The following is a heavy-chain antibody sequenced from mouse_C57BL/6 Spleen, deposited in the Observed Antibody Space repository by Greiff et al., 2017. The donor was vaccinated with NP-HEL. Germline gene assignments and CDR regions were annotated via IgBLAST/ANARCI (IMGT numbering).Heavy chain of an antibody. CDR2: INPSTGGT. J-gene: IGHJ2*01. V-gene: IGHV1-42*01. Sequence: EVQLQQSGPELVKPGASVKISCKASGYSFTGYYMNWVKQSPEKSLEWIGEINPSTGGTTYNQKFKAKATLTVDKSSSTAYMQLKSLTSEDSAVYYCAVEGSRVLNAGTGYCDYWGQGTTLTVSS. D-gene: IGHD1-1*01. CDR3: AVEGSRVLNAGTGYCDY. CDR1: GYSFTGYY.